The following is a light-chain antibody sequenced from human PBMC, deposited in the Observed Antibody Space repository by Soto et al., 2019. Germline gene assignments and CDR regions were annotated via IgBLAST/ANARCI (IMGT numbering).Light chain of an antibody. CDR1: QSVSSGY. V-gene: IGKV3D-20*01. CDR3: QQYGSSPT. J-gene: IGKJ4*01. CDR2: DAS. Sequence: IVLTQSPATLSLSPGERVSLSCGASQSVSSGYLAWYQPKPGLAPRLLIYDASTRATGIPDRFSGSGSGTDFTLTISRLEPEDFAVYYCQQYGSSPTFGGGTKVEIK.